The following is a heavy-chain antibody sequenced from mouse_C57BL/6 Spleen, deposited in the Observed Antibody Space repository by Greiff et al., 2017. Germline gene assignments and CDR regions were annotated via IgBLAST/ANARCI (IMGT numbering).Heavy chain of an antibody. CDR3: ARCPKGASYFDY. D-gene: IGHD6-1*01. J-gene: IGHJ2*01. CDR1: GFTFTDYY. V-gene: IGHV7-3*01. CDR2: IRNKANGYTT. Sequence: EVTVVESGGGLVQPGGSLSLSCAASGFTFTDYYMSWVRQPPGKALEWLGFIRNKANGYTTEYSASVKGRFTISRDNSQSILYLQMNALRAEDSATYYCARCPKGASYFDYWGQGTTLTVSS.